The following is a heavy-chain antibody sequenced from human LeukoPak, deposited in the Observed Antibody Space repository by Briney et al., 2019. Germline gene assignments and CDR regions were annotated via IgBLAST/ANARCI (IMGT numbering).Heavy chain of an antibody. CDR1: GYSISSGHC. CDR3: ARLGTAMVGYYYYGMDV. CDR2: IYHRGST. Sequence: SETLSLTCTVSGYSISSGHCWGWIRQPPGKGLEWIGSIYHRGSTYYNPSLKSRVTISVDTSKNQFSLKLTSVTAADTAVYYCARLGTAMVGYYYYGMDVWGQGTTVTVSS. V-gene: IGHV4-38-2*02. J-gene: IGHJ6*02. D-gene: IGHD5-18*01.